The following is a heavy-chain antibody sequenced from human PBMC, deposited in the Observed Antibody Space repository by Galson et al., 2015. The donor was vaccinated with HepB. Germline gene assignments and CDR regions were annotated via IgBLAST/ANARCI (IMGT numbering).Heavy chain of an antibody. CDR3: ARHRYARAWFDP. CDR1: GGSISSSSYY. V-gene: IGHV4-39*01. J-gene: IGHJ5*02. D-gene: IGHD1-1*01. CDR2: IYYSGST. Sequence: SETLSLTCTVSGGSISSSSYYWGWIRQPPGKGLEWIGSIYYSGSTYYNPSLKSRVTISVDTSKNQFSLKLSSVTAADTAVYYCARHRYARAWFDPWGQGTLVTVSS.